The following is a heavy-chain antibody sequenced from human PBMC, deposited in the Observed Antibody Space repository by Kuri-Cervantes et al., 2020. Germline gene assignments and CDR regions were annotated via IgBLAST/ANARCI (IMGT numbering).Heavy chain of an antibody. CDR1: GFTFSSYG. CDR3: ARDRGSSSWSIYYYYYYGMDV. J-gene: IGHJ6*02. D-gene: IGHD6-13*01. Sequence: GGSLRLSCAASGFTFSSYGMHWVRQAPGKGLEWVAVIWYDGSNKYYADSVKGRFTISRDNSKNTLYLQMNSLRAEGTAVYYCARDRGSSSWSIYYYYYYGMDVWGQGTTVTVSS. CDR2: IWYDGSNK. V-gene: IGHV3-33*01.